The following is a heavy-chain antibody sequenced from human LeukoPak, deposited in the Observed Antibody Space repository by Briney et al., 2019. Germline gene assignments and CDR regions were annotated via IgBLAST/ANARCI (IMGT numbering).Heavy chain of an antibody. Sequence: SETLSLTCTVSGGSISSGTYFWSWLRQPAGKGLECIGRIYSSGSANYNPSLKSRVSISVDTSKNQFSLQMSSVTAADTAVYYCGRSGIVVVVAAPGAFDIWGQGTMVTVSS. CDR1: GGSISSGTYF. V-gene: IGHV4-61*02. D-gene: IGHD2-15*01. CDR3: GRSGIVVVVAAPGAFDI. J-gene: IGHJ3*02. CDR2: IYSSGSA.